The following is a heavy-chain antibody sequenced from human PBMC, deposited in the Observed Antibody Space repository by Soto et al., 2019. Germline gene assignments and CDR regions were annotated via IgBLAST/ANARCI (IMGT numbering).Heavy chain of an antibody. J-gene: IGHJ1*01. CDR3: ARGRTNSLATLIQRGRYFRH. V-gene: IGHV4-34*01. D-gene: IGHD2-15*01. CDR1: GGSIRGYY. Sequence: AETLSLTCALYGGSIRGYYWSWIRQPPGKGLEWIGEINHSGGTNYNPSLKSRVSLSVDTPKNQFYLRLSAVTAADTAVYYCARGRTNSLATLIQRGRYFRHWGPGTLVTVSS. CDR2: INHSGGT.